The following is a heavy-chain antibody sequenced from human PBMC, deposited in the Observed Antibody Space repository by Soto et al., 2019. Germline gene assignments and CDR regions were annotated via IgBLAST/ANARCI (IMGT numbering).Heavy chain of an antibody. J-gene: IGHJ4*02. Sequence: SETLSLTCTVSGGSISSYYWSWIRQPPGKGLEWIGYIYYSGSTNYNPSLKSRVTISVDTSKNQFSLKLSSVTAADTAVYYCAREGYYGSGSYGLIDYWGQGTLVTVSS. CDR3: AREGYYGSGSYGLIDY. CDR1: GGSISSYY. V-gene: IGHV4-59*01. D-gene: IGHD3-10*01. CDR2: IYYSGST.